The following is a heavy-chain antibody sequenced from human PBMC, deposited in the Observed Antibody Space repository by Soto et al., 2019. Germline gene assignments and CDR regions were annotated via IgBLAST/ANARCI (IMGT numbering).Heavy chain of an antibody. J-gene: IGHJ5*02. V-gene: IGHV4-4*02. D-gene: IGHD1-20*01. CDR3: AHNWNPDNWFDP. CDR2: IYYSGST. CDR1: SGSISSSNW. Sequence: SETLSLTCAVSSGSISSSNWWSWVRQPPGKGLEWIGEIYYSGSTNYNPSLKSRVTISVDTSKNQFSLKLSSVTAADTAVYYCAHNWNPDNWFDPWGQGTLVTVSS.